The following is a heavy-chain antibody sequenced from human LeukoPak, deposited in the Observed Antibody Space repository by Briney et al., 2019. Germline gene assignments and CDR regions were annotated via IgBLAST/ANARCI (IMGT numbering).Heavy chain of an antibody. D-gene: IGHD3-10*01. Sequence: SETLSLTCTVSGYSISSGYYWGWIRQPPGKGLEWIGSIYHSGSTYYNPSLKSRVTISVDTSKNQFSLKLSSVTAADTAVYYCARNYYGSGSYASSAFDIWGQGTMVTVSS. J-gene: IGHJ3*02. V-gene: IGHV4-38-2*02. CDR2: IYHSGST. CDR3: ARNYYGSGSYASSAFDI. CDR1: GYSISSGYY.